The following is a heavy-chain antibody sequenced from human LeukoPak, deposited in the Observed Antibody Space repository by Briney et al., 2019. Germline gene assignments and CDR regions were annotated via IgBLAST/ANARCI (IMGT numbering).Heavy chain of an antibody. CDR3: ARGGTVTLDWFDP. CDR1: GFTFSSYG. V-gene: IGHV3-30*02. Sequence: GGSLRLSCAASGFTFSSYGMHWVRQAPGKGLEWVAFIRYDGSNKYYADSVKGRFTISRDNSKNTLYLQMNSLRAEDTAVYYCARGGTVTLDWFDPWGQGTLVTVSS. J-gene: IGHJ5*02. D-gene: IGHD4-17*01. CDR2: IRYDGSNK.